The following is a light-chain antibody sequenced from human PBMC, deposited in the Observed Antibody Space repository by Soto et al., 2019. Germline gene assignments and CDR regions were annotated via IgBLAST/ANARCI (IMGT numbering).Light chain of an antibody. CDR1: RSDVGDYNY. CDR3: SSYTISSSIDVV. J-gene: IGLJ2*01. Sequence: SALTQPASVSGSPRQSITISCTGTRSDVGDYNYVSWYQQHPGKAPKLMIYEVSNRPSGVSNRFSGSKSGNTASLTISRLRGEDEADYYCSSYTISSSIDVVFGGGTKLTVL. CDR2: EVS. V-gene: IGLV2-14*01.